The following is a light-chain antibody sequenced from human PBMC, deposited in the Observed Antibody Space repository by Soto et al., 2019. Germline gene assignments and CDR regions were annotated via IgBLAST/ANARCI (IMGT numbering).Light chain of an antibody. J-gene: IGKJ1*01. V-gene: IGKV1-5*01. CDR2: DAS. CDR1: QSISSW. Sequence: DIQMTQSPSTLSASVGDRVTITCRASQSISSWLAWYQQKPGKAPRLLIYDASSLESGVPSRFSGSGSGTEFTLSISSLQPDDFATYYCQQYTFGKGTKVELK. CDR3: QQYT.